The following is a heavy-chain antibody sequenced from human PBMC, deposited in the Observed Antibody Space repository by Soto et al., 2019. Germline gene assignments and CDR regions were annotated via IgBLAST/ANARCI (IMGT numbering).Heavy chain of an antibody. D-gene: IGHD6-19*01. CDR2: ISYDGSNK. J-gene: IGHJ4*02. Sequence: QAPGKGLEWVAVISYDGSNKYYAASVQGRFTISRDTSKNTLYLQMHSLISEDPALYYFAKHQPSIAVSGSAAEFDYWGQGTLVPVSS. CDR3: AKHQPSIAVSGSAAEFDY. V-gene: IGHV3-30*18.